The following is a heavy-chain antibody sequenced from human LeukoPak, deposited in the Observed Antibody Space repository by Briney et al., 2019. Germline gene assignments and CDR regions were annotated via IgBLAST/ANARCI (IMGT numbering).Heavy chain of an antibody. CDR2: ISSSSSYI. J-gene: IGHJ6*03. D-gene: IGHD3-3*01. CDR3: ARDSLAYYDFWSGYHYYYYYYRDV. CDR1: GFTFSSYS. V-gene: IGHV3-21*01. Sequence: PGGSLRPSCAASGFTFSSYSMNWVRQAPGKGLEWVSSISSSSSYIYYADSVKGRFTISRDNAKNSLYLQMNSLRAEDTAVYYCARDSLAYYDFWSGYHYYYYYYRDVWGKGTTVTVSS.